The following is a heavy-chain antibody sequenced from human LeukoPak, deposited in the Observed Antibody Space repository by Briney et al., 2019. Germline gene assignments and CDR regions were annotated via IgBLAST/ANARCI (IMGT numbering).Heavy chain of an antibody. J-gene: IGHJ4*02. Sequence: GGSLRLSCVASGFSFSNSWMTWVRRAPGKGLEWVANIKQGGSSKYYVDSVKGRFTISRDDAKNSLFLQMNSLRAEDTAVYYCGRGEGFLVDHWGQGTLVTVST. CDR3: GRGEGFLVDH. CDR2: IKQGGSSK. V-gene: IGHV3-7*01. D-gene: IGHD3-3*01. CDR1: GFSFSNSW.